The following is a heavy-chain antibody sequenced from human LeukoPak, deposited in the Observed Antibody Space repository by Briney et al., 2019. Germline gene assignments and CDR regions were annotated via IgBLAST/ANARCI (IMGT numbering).Heavy chain of an antibody. CDR2: ISSSSTNI. CDR1: GFTFSSYT. Sequence: TGGSVRLSCAASGFTFSSYTMNWVRQAPGKGLEWVSSISSSSTNIYYADSVKGRFTISRDNAKNSLYLQVISLRAEDTAVYYCARGPSIAARYDAFDIWGQGTMVTVSS. J-gene: IGHJ3*02. D-gene: IGHD6-6*01. CDR3: ARGPSIAARYDAFDI. V-gene: IGHV3-21*01.